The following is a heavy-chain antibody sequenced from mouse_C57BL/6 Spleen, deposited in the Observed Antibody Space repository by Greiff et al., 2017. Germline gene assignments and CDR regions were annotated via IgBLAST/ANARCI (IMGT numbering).Heavy chain of an antibody. CDR1: GYTFTDYE. CDR2: IDPETGGT. Sequence: QVQLQQSGAELVRPGASVTLSCKASGYTFTDYEMHWVKQTPVHGLEWIGAIDPETGGTAYNQKFKGKAILTADKSSSTAYMELRSLTSVDSAVYYCTRGNIYYGYAWFAYWGQGTLVTVSA. J-gene: IGHJ3*01. CDR3: TRGNIYYGYAWFAY. V-gene: IGHV1-15*01. D-gene: IGHD2-2*01.